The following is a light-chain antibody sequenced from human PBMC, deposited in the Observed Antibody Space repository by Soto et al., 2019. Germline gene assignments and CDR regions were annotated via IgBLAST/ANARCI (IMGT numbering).Light chain of an antibody. J-gene: IGKJ1*01. Sequence: DIQMTQSPSSLSASVGDRVTITCRASQTISSYLSWYQQKPGKAPKLLIYAASTLQSGVPSRFTGYGSGTDFTLNISSLQPEDFATYECQQSYTTPRTFGKGTKVEIK. CDR3: QQSYTTPRT. CDR1: QTISSY. V-gene: IGKV1-39*01. CDR2: AAS.